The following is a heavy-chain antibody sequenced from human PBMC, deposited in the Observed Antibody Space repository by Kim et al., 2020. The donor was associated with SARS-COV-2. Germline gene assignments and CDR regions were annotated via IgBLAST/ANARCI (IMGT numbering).Heavy chain of an antibody. CDR3: ARGWAAAGRFGFDY. CDR2: INTNTGNP. J-gene: IGHJ4*01. Sequence: ASVKVSCKASGYTFTSYAMNWVRQAPGQGLEWMGWINTNTGNPTYAQGFTGRFVFSLDTSVSTAYLQISSLKAEDTAVYYCARGWAAAGRFGFDYWGHGTLVTISS. D-gene: IGHD6-13*01. V-gene: IGHV7-4-1*02. CDR1: GYTFTSYA.